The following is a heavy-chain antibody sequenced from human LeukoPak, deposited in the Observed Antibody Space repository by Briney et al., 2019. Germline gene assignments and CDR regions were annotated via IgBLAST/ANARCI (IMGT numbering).Heavy chain of an antibody. Sequence: SETLSLTCTVSGGSTSSYYWSWIRQPAGKGLEWIGRIYTSGSTNYNPSLKSRVTISVDKSKNQFSLKLSSVTAADTAVYYCASTAVGVVYYYYYYMDVWGKGTTVTVSS. CDR3: ASTAVGVVYYYYYYMDV. J-gene: IGHJ6*03. D-gene: IGHD3-3*01. V-gene: IGHV4-4*07. CDR2: IYTSGST. CDR1: GGSTSSYY.